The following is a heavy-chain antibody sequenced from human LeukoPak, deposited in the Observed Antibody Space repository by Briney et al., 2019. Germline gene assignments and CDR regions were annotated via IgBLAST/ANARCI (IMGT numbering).Heavy chain of an antibody. CDR1: GGSISSGGYY. CDR2: IYYSGST. D-gene: IGHD4-23*01. CDR3: ARALRYGGTPVAFDI. J-gene: IGHJ3*02. Sequence: SQTLSLTCTVSGGSISSGGYYWSWIRQHTGKGLEWIGYIYYSGSTYYNPSLKSRVTISVDTSKNQFSLKLSSVTAADTAVYYCARALRYGGTPVAFDIWGQGTMVTVSS. V-gene: IGHV4-31*03.